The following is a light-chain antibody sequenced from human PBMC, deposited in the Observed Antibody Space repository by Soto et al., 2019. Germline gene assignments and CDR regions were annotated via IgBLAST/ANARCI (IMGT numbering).Light chain of an antibody. CDR1: SSDIGTYNY. V-gene: IGLV2-14*01. Sequence: QSVLTQPASMSGSPGQSITISCTGTSSDIGTYNYVSWYQQHPGKVPKLMIYEVSNRPSGVSNRFSGSKSGNAASLTISGLQAEDEADYYCSSYTSSSTFLLFGGGTKVTVL. CDR3: SSYTSSSTFLL. J-gene: IGLJ2*01. CDR2: EVS.